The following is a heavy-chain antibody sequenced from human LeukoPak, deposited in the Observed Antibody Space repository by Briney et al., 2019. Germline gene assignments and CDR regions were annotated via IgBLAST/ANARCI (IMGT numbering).Heavy chain of an antibody. D-gene: IGHD3-22*01. V-gene: IGHV3-33*08. CDR1: GFTFSGYG. CDR2: LSYDGNNK. CDR3: TTTYDSSGYFGY. Sequence: PGRSLRLSCAASGFTFSGYGMHWVRQAPGKGLEWVAVLSYDGNNKFYADSLKGRFTISRDNSKNTLYLQMNSLRAEDTAVYYCTTTYDSSGYFGYWGQGTLVTVSS. J-gene: IGHJ4*02.